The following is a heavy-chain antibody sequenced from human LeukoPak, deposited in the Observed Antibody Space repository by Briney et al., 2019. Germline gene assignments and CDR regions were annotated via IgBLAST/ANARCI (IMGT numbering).Heavy chain of an antibody. V-gene: IGHV1-18*01. CDR1: GYAFTSYG. CDR3: AKAYCIIPNSSFGYSDL. Sequence: ASVKVSCKASGYAFTSYGISWVRQAPGQGLEWMGWISAYNGNTNYAQKLQGRVTMTTDTSTSTAYMELRSLRSDDTAVYYCAKAYCIIPNSSFGYSDLGGRAPRVTVSS. CDR2: ISAYNGNT. J-gene: IGHJ2*01. D-gene: IGHD2-15*01.